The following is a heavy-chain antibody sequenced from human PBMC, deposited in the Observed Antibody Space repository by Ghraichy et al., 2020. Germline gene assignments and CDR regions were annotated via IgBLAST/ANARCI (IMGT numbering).Heavy chain of an antibody. CDR3: AREGPPYYYDSSGYYSAEYFQH. D-gene: IGHD3-22*01. CDR1: GGSFSGYY. V-gene: IGHV4-34*01. Sequence: EPLNISCAVYGGSFSGYYWSWIRQPPGKGLEWIGEINHSGSTNYNPSLKSRVTISVDTSKNQFSLKLSSVTAADTAVYYCAREGPPYYYDSSGYYSAEYFQHWGQGTLVTVSS. CDR2: INHSGST. J-gene: IGHJ1*01.